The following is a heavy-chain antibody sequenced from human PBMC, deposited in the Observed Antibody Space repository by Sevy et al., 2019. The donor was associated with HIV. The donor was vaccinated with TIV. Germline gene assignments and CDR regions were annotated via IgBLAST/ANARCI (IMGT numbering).Heavy chain of an antibody. Sequence: GGSLRLSCAASGFAFRTYAFHWVRQAPGRGLEWVGLISSNGDNAFDANSVRGRFTISRDNSMNTLYLELNNLTPDDTAVYYCARGPEWELTSFLSHRGQGTLVTVSS. D-gene: IGHD3-9*01. V-gene: IGHV3-30-3*01. CDR2: ISSNGDNA. CDR1: GFAFRTYA. J-gene: IGHJ4*02. CDR3: ARGPEWELTSFLSH.